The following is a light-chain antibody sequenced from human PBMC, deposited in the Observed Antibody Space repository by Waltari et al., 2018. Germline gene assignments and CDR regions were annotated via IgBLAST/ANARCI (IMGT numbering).Light chain of an antibody. CDR3: CSYAGGGTPRLL. V-gene: IGLV2-23*02. CDR1: SSDDGNYNV. CDR2: EVT. J-gene: IGLJ2*01. Sequence: QSALTPPASVPGSPGQSITISCPGTSSDDGNYNVVPWYQQHPGKVPKLNIYEVTQRPSGVSDRFSGSKSGNTASLTSSGLQPEDEANYYCCSYAGGGTPRLLFGGGTEVTVL.